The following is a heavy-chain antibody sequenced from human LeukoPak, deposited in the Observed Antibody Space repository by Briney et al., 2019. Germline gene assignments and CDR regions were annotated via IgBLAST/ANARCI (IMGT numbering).Heavy chain of an antibody. Sequence: ASVKVSCKASGYTFTSYYIFWVRQAPGQGLEWMGIINPRTGSTSYAQKFQGRVTMTRDMSTSTVYMELSSLRSEDTAVYYCASIAARRGNFDYWGQGTLVTVSS. CDR2: INPRTGST. D-gene: IGHD6-6*01. CDR1: GYTFTSYY. CDR3: ASIAARRGNFDY. V-gene: IGHV1-46*01. J-gene: IGHJ4*02.